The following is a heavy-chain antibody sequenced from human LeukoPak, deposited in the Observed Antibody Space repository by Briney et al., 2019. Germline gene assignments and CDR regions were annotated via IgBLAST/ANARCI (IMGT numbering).Heavy chain of an antibody. V-gene: IGHV4-34*01. Sequence: PSETLSLTCAVYGGSFSGYYWSWIRQPPGKGLEWIGEINHSGSTNYNPSLKSRVTISVDTSKNQFSLKLSSVTAADTAVYYCARGAPRLITIFGVVIRHAFDIWGQGTMVTVSS. CDR2: INHSGST. D-gene: IGHD3-3*01. CDR1: GGSFSGYY. CDR3: ARGAPRLITIFGVVIRHAFDI. J-gene: IGHJ3*02.